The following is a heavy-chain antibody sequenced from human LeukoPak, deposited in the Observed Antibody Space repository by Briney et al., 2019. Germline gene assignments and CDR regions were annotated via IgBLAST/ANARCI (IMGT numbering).Heavy chain of an antibody. CDR2: IYTSGST. D-gene: IGHD5-12*01. Sequence: SETLSLTCTVSGGSISSYYWSWIRQPPGKGLEWVGYIYTSGSTNYNPSLKSRVTISVDTSKNQFSLKLNSVTAADTAVYYCARQLWLRPRFDYWGQGSLVTVSS. V-gene: IGHV4-59*01. CDR3: ARQLWLRPRFDY. J-gene: IGHJ4*02. CDR1: GGSISSYY.